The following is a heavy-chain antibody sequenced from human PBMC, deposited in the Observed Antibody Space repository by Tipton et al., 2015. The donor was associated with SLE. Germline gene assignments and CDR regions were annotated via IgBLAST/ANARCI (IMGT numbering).Heavy chain of an antibody. Sequence: SLRLSCAASGFTFSDCAMNWVRQAPGKGLEWVSVVYSGGTNAYYADSVKGRFTISRDNSKNTLYLQMNSLRAEDTAVYYCARDPLWVMVYAAAFDIWGQGTRVTVSS. CDR3: ARDPLWVMVYAAAFDI. CDR2: VYSGGTNA. V-gene: IGHV3-23*03. J-gene: IGHJ3*02. CDR1: GFTFSDCA. D-gene: IGHD2-8*01.